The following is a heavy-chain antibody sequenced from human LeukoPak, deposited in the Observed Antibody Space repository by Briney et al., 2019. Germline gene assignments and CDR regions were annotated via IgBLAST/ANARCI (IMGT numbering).Heavy chain of an antibody. CDR3: ARAPYYYDNSGYPDY. CDR2: IHHSGSA. D-gene: IGHD3-22*01. V-gene: IGHV4-38-2*01. Sequence: SQTLSLTCGVSDYSIGSGYYWGWIRQPPGKGLEWIGMIHHSGSASYNQSLKSRVTISVDTSKNQFSLRLSSVTAADTAVYYCARAPYYYDNSGYPDYWGQGTLVTVSS. J-gene: IGHJ4*02. CDR1: DYSIGSGYY.